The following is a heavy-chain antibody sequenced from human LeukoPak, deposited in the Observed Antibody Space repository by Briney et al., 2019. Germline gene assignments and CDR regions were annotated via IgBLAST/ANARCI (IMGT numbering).Heavy chain of an antibody. V-gene: IGHV3-53*01. J-gene: IGHJ3*02. Sequence: GGSLRLSCTASGFSVSSNFMSWVRQAPGKGLEWVSVLYSGANTYYADSVKGRFTISRDNSKNTLYLQMNSLRADDTAVYYYARAVAYYYVSGNYYPGAFDIWGQGTMVTVSS. D-gene: IGHD3-10*01. CDR2: LYSGANT. CDR1: GFSVSSNF. CDR3: ARAVAYYYVSGNYYPGAFDI.